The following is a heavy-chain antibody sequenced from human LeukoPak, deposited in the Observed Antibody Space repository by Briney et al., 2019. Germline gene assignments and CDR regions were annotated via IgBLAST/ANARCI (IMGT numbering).Heavy chain of an antibody. CDR1: GYTFTKSY. V-gene: IGHV1-46*01. CDR3: AREPTASSCYFDY. J-gene: IGHJ4*03. D-gene: IGHD5-18*01. Sequence: ASVKVSCKTSGYTFTKSYMHWERQAPGQGLEWMGMTDPSSGNINYPKKFQGRVAVTRDTSTSTLYMELSSLRSDDTAVYYCAREPTASSCYFDYWGQGTLVTVSS. CDR2: TDPSSGNI.